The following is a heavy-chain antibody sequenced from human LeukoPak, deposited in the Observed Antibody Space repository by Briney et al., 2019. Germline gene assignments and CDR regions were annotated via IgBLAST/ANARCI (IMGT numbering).Heavy chain of an antibody. Sequence: ASVKVSCKACGYTFTGYYMHWVRQAPGQGLEWMGWINPNSGGTSYAQKFQGRVTMTRDTSISTAYMELSRLRSDDTAVYYCAGGAGYSPLRGYGMDVWGQGTTVTVSS. D-gene: IGHD5-24*01. J-gene: IGHJ6*02. CDR3: AGGAGYSPLRGYGMDV. V-gene: IGHV1-2*02. CDR2: INPNSGGT. CDR1: GYTFTGYY.